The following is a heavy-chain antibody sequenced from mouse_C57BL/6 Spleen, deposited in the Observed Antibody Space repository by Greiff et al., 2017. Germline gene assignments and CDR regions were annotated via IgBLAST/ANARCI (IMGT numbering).Heavy chain of an antibody. V-gene: IGHV3-6*01. CDR2: ISYDGSN. CDR3: AREGVVAKDFDY. Sequence: VQLKESGPGLVKPSQSLSLTCSVTGYSITSGYYWNWIRQFPGNKLEWMGYISYDGSNNYNPSLKNRISITRDTSKNQFFLKLNSVTTEDTATYYCAREGVVAKDFDYWGQGTTLTVSS. J-gene: IGHJ2*01. D-gene: IGHD1-1*01. CDR1: GYSITSGYY.